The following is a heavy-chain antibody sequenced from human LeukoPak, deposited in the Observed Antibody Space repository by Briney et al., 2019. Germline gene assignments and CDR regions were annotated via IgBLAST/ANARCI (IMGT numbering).Heavy chain of an antibody. CDR3: AKTNHYTGGSA. V-gene: IGHV6-1*01. Sequence: TLSLICAMAGDSVCSNNAAWSWLRQSPPRGLEWLGWTYYRSKWYNDYAVSVKSRITITPDTSKNQFSLQLSSVTPDDTAVYYCAKTNHYTGGSAWGQGTLVTVSS. CDR1: GDSVCSNNAA. D-gene: IGHD4-11*01. J-gene: IGHJ5*02. CDR2: TYYRSKWYN.